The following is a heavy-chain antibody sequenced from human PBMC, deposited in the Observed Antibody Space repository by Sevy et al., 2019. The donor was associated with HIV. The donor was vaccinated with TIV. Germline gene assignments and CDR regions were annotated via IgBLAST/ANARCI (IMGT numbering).Heavy chain of an antibody. Sequence: GGFLRLSCAGSGFTFSSYAMSCVRQAPGKGLEWVSEISGIGGSTYYADSVKGRFTISRDNSKNTLYLQMNSLRVDDTAVYYCAKDRGIAAANDAFDIWGQGTMVTVSS. V-gene: IGHV3-23*01. D-gene: IGHD6-13*01. J-gene: IGHJ3*02. CDR2: ISGIGGST. CDR1: GFTFSSYA. CDR3: AKDRGIAAANDAFDI.